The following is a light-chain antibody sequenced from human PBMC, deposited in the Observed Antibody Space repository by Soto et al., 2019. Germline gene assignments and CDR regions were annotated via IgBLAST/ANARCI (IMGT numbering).Light chain of an antibody. Sequence: DIQMTQSPSTLSASVGDRVTITCQASQSISRWLAWYQQKPGKAPKALIYDASTLRSGVPSRFSGGGSGTEFTLTISSLQPDDLATYYCQQYNTYSTFGQGTRLEIK. CDR3: QQYNTYST. CDR1: QSISRW. CDR2: DAS. V-gene: IGKV1-5*01. J-gene: IGKJ5*01.